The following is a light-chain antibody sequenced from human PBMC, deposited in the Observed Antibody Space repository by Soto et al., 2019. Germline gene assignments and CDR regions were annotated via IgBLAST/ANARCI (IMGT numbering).Light chain of an antibody. CDR3: ATWDDNVSGPV. CDR1: FSNIGSNF. CDR2: DNS. V-gene: IGLV1-47*02. J-gene: IGLJ1*01. Sequence: QSVLTQPPSASGTPGQRVTISCSGSFSNIGSNFVFWYQQLPATSPKLLIQDNSQRPSGVPDRFSGSKSGSSASLAISGLRSEDEADYYCATWDDNVSGPVFGTGTKVTVL.